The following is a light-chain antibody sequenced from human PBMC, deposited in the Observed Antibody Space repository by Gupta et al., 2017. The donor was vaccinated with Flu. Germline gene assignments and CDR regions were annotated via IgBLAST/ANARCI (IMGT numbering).Light chain of an antibody. V-gene: IGLV1-44*01. CDR1: RSNIGSNY. CDR2: SSN. Sequence: QSVLAQPPSASGTPGQRVTISCSRSRSNIGSNYVNWYQQVPGTSPTLLMYSSNQRPSGVPDRFAGSKSGTSASLAISGLQSEDEADYYCAAWDDSLNGHYVFGTGTKVTVL. CDR3: AAWDDSLNGHYV. J-gene: IGLJ1*01.